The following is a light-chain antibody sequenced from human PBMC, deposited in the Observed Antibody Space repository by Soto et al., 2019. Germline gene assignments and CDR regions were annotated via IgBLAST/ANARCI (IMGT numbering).Light chain of an antibody. V-gene: IGKV1-27*01. J-gene: IGKJ5*01. CDR2: WAS. CDR3: QQYYSTPT. CDR1: QDITLY. Sequence: DMRMTRSPSSLSASVGGGGSVGGRASQDITLYLAWYQQKPGKSPKLLIYWASTRESGVPDRFSGSGSGTDFTLTISSLQPEDVAVYYCQQYYSTPTFGQGTRLEI.